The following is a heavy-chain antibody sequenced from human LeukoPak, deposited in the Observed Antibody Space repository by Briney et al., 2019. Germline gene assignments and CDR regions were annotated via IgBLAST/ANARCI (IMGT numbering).Heavy chain of an antibody. Sequence: GASVKVSCTASVYTFTSYGISWVRQAPGQGLEWMGWISAYNGNTNYAQKLQGRVTMTTDTSTSTAYMELRSLRSDDTAVYYCARGRLTRELRDEVYWGQGTLVTVSS. D-gene: IGHD1-26*01. CDR1: VYTFTSYG. J-gene: IGHJ4*02. CDR2: ISAYNGNT. CDR3: ARGRLTRELRDEVY. V-gene: IGHV1-18*01.